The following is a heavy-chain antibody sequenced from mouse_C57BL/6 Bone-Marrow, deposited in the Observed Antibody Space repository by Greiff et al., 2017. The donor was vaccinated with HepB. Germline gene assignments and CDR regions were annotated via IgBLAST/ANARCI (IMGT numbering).Heavy chain of an antibody. CDR2: IDPSDSYT. CDR3: ARGYDGYYRCAY. J-gene: IGHJ3*01. CDR1: GYTFTSYW. Sequence: QVQLQQPGAELVKPGASVKLSCKASGYTFTSYWMQWVKQRPGQGLEWIGEIDPSDSYTNYNQKFKGKATLTVDTSSSTAYMQLSSLTSEDSAVYYCARGYDGYYRCAYWGQGTLVTVSA. V-gene: IGHV1-50*01. D-gene: IGHD2-3*01.